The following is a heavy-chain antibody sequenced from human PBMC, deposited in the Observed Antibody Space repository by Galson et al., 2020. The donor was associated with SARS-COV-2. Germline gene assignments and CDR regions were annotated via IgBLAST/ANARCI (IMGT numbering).Heavy chain of an antibody. J-gene: IGHJ4*02. D-gene: IGHD3-16*01. CDR1: GFTLSNYA. Sequence: GESLKISCAASGFTLSNYAMSWVRQAPGKGLEWVSLIRGSDGSIYYADSVKGRFTISRDNSKNTLHLQMNSLRVDDTAVYYCAGGSTINDFWGQGTLVTVSS. V-gene: IGHV3-23*01. CDR2: IRGSDGSI. CDR3: AGGSTINDF.